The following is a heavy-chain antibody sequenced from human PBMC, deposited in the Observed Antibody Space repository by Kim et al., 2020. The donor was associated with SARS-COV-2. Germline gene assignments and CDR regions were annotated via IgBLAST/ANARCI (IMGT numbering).Heavy chain of an antibody. D-gene: IGHD3-9*01. CDR1: GGSISSGGYY. CDR3: ARSPPKAGYDILTGYYNGPFYYFDY. V-gene: IGHV4-31*03. CDR2: IYYSGST. J-gene: IGHJ4*02. Sequence: SETLSLTCTVSGGSISSGGYYWSWIRQHPGKGLEWIGYIYYSGSTYYNPSLKSRVTISVDTSKNQFSLKLSSVTAADTAVYYCARSPPKAGYDILTGYYNGPFYYFDYWGQGTLVTVSS.